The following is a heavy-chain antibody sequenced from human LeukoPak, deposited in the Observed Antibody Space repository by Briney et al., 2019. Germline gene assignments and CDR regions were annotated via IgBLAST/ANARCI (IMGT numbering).Heavy chain of an antibody. D-gene: IGHD3-10*01. J-gene: IGHJ4*02. Sequence: GGSLRLSCAASGFTFSRHWMYWVRQVPGKGLVWVSSIKSDGTRTTYADSVKGRFTFSKDNSKNMLYLQMNSLRAEDTAVYYCAKDGDYYGSGTKGYYFDYWGQGTLVTVSS. CDR3: AKDGDYYGSGTKGYYFDY. CDR2: IKSDGTRT. V-gene: IGHV3-74*01. CDR1: GFTFSRHW.